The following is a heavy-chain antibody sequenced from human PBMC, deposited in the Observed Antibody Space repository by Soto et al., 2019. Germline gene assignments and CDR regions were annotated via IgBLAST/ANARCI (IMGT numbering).Heavy chain of an antibody. J-gene: IGHJ2*01. Sequence: SVKVSCKASGGTFSSYAISWVRQAPGQGLEWMGGIIPIFGTANYAQKFQGRVTITADESTSTAYVELSSLRSEDTAVYYCARAPLPPDAMAVAATVYWYFDLWGRGTLVTVSS. CDR3: ARAPLPPDAMAVAATVYWYFDL. V-gene: IGHV1-69*13. CDR1: GGTFSSYA. D-gene: IGHD2-15*01. CDR2: IIPIFGTA.